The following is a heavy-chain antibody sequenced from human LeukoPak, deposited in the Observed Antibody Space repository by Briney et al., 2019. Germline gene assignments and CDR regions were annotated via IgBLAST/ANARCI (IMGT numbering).Heavy chain of an antibody. CDR3: TTDSIVVITHGIDY. CDR1: GFTFSNAW. CDR2: IKSKTDGGTT. D-gene: IGHD3-22*01. V-gene: IGHV3-15*07. Sequence: GGSLRLSCAASGFTFSNAWMNWVRQAPGKGLEWVGRIKSKTDGGTTDYAAPVKGRFTISRDDSKNTLYLQMNSLKTEDTAVYYCTTDSIVVITHGIDYWGQGTLVTVSS. J-gene: IGHJ4*02.